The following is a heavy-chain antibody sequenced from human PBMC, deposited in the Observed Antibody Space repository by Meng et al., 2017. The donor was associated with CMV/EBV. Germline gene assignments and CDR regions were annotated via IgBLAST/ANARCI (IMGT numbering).Heavy chain of an antibody. Sequence: SETLSLTCAVYGGSFSGYYWSWIRQPPGKGLEWIGEINHSGSTNYNPSLKSRVTISVDKSKDQFSLKLSSVTAADTAVYYCARSVGDIVVVPAASSLDYWGQGTLVTVSS. CDR3: ARSVGDIVVVPAASSLDY. CDR2: INHSGST. V-gene: IGHV4-34*01. CDR1: GGSFSGYY. D-gene: IGHD2-2*01. J-gene: IGHJ4*02.